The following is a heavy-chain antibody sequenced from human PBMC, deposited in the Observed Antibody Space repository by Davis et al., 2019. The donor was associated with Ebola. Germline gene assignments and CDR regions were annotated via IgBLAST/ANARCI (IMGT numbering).Heavy chain of an antibody. D-gene: IGHD3-10*01. J-gene: IGHJ6*02. V-gene: IGHV4-59*08. Sequence: SETLSLTCIVSGGSISSYYWSWIRQPPGKGLEWIGYIYYSGSTNYNPSLKSRVTISVDTSKNQFSLKLSSVTAADTAVYYCARHLITMVRGVIRYYYGMDVWGQGTTVTVSS. CDR2: IYYSGST. CDR3: ARHLITMVRGVIRYYYGMDV. CDR1: GGSISSYY.